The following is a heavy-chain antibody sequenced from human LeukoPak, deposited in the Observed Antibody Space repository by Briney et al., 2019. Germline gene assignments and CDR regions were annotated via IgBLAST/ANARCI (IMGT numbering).Heavy chain of an antibody. Sequence: KPSETLSLTCTVSGGSISSSYWNWIRQPPGKGLEWIGEINHSGSTNYNPSLKSRVTISVDTSKNQFSLQLSSVTAADTAVYYCARTSTIFGVAARSVSVLAFDYWGQGTLVTVSS. CDR3: ARTSTIFGVAARSVSVLAFDY. CDR1: GGSISSSY. J-gene: IGHJ4*02. CDR2: INHSGST. V-gene: IGHV4-34*01. D-gene: IGHD3-3*01.